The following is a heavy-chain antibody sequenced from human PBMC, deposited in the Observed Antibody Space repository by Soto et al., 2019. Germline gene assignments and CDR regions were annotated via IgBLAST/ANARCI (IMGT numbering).Heavy chain of an antibody. CDR2: VFWDDGE. J-gene: IGHJ4*02. CDR3: TQIYGSGSWGWYHS. V-gene: IGHV2-5*02. Sequence: QITLRESGPSLVKPTETLTLTCTFSGFSLTTTGVGVGWIRQPPGKALEWLAVVFWDDGERYSPSLKSRVTIAKDTSKNQVVLTMTNMDPVDTATYYCTQIYGSGSWGWYHSWGQGTLVTVSS. D-gene: IGHD1-26*01. CDR1: GFSLTTTGVG.